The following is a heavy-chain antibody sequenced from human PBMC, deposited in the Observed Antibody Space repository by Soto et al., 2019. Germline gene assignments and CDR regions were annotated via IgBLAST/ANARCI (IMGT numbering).Heavy chain of an antibody. CDR3: ARDSVDGYNLDY. J-gene: IGHJ4*02. Sequence: EVQLVESGGGLVQPGGSLRLSCAASGFTFSSYWMHWVRQAPGKGLVWVSRINSDGSSTSYADSVKGRFTISRDNAKNTLYMQMNSLRAEDTAVYYCARDSVDGYNLDYWGQGTLVTVSS. CDR1: GFTFSSYW. V-gene: IGHV3-74*01. CDR2: INSDGSST. D-gene: IGHD5-12*01.